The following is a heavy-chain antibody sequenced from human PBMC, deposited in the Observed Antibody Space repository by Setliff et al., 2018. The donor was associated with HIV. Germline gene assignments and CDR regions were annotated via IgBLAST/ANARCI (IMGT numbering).Heavy chain of an antibody. CDR3: ARERSRGYTDPPRFDY. J-gene: IGHJ4*02. Sequence: PSETLSLTCTVSGGSISSGSYYWSWIPQPAGKGLEWIGHIYTSGSTNYNPSLKSRVTISVDTSKNQFSLRLTSVTAADTAVYYCARERSRGYTDPPRFDYWGQGTLVTVSS. CDR2: IYTSGST. CDR1: GGSISSGSYY. V-gene: IGHV4-61*09. D-gene: IGHD5-18*01.